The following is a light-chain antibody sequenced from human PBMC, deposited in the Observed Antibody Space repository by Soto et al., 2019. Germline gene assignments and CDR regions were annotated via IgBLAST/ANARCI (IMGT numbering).Light chain of an antibody. J-gene: IGKJ1*01. CDR1: QNIKRY. Sequence: DIQMTPSPSSLSASVVDSVTISCRPSQNIKRYLSWYQQKPGEAPKLLISAAFSLQSGVPSRFSGSGSGTDFTLIISSLQPEDFATYFCQQSYSIPWTFGQGTKVDIK. CDR2: AAF. V-gene: IGKV1-39*01. CDR3: QQSYSIPWT.